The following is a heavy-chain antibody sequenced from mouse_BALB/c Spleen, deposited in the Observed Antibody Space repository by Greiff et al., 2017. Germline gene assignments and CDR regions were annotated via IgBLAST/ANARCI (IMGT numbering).Heavy chain of an antibody. CDR3: ARVWLRRNYAMDY. CDR2: ISSGGSYT. J-gene: IGHJ4*01. D-gene: IGHD2-2*01. Sequence: EVKVVESGGDLVKPGGSLKLSCAASGFTFSSYGMSWVRQTPDKRLEWVATISSGGSYTYYPDSVKGRFTISRDNAKNTLYLQMSSLKSEDTAMYYCARVWLRRNYAMDYWGQGTSVTVSS. CDR1: GFTFSSYG. V-gene: IGHV5-6*01.